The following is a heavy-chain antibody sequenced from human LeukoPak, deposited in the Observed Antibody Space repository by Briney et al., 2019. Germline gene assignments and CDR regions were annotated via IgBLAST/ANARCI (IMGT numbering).Heavy chain of an antibody. D-gene: IGHD2-2*01. CDR1: GFTFSSYA. CDR3: ARGGVVPAAPTDY. V-gene: IGHV3-30-3*01. CDR2: ISYDGSNK. J-gene: IGHJ4*02. Sequence: PGGSLRLSCAATGFTFSSYAMHWVRQAPGKGLEWVAVISYDGSNKYYADSVKGRFTISRDNSKNTLYLQMNSLRAEDTAVYYCARGGVVPAAPTDYWGQGTLVTVSS.